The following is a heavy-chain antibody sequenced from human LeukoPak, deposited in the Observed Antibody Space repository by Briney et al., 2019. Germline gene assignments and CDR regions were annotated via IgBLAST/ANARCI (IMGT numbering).Heavy chain of an antibody. Sequence: SSETLSLTCTVSGDSVSNYYWSWIRQPPGKRLEWIGCIYYSESATYNPSLKSRVTISLDTSKNQFFLKLSSVTAADTAVYYCARKRSLDLWGQGTLVTVSS. CDR3: ARKRSLDL. V-gene: IGHV4-59*02. CDR2: IYYSESA. J-gene: IGHJ4*02. CDR1: GDSVSNYY.